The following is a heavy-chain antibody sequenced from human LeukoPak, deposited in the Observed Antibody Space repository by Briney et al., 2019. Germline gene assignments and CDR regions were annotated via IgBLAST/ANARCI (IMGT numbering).Heavy chain of an antibody. D-gene: IGHD3-10*01. CDR3: ARVVGYYGSGSYYD. Sequence: TSETLSLTCTVSGGSISSYYWSWIRQPPGKGLEWIGYIYYSGSTNYNSSLKSRVTISVDTSKNQFSLKLSSVTAADTAVYYCARVVGYYGSGSYYDWGQGTLVTVSS. J-gene: IGHJ4*02. CDR1: GGSISSYY. V-gene: IGHV4-59*01. CDR2: IYYSGST.